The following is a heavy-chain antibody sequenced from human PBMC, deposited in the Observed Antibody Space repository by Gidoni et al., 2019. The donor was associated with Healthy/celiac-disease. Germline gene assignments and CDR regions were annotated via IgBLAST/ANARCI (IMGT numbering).Heavy chain of an antibody. D-gene: IGHD6-13*01. Sequence: QVQLVQSGAEVKKPGSSVPVSCKASGGTFSSSAISWVRQAPGQGLEWMGGIIPIFGTANDAQKFQGRVTITADESTSTAYMELSSLRSEDTAVYYCARDIHRAAAGHYYYGMDVWGQGTTVTVSS. J-gene: IGHJ6*02. CDR3: ARDIHRAAAGHYYYGMDV. CDR2: IIPIFGTA. V-gene: IGHV1-69*01. CDR1: GGTFSSSA.